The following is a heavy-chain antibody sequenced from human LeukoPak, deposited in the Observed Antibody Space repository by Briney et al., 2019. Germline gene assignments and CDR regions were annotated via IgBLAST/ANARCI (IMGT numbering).Heavy chain of an antibody. CDR3: AKDSYYDSSGYYYHPDY. D-gene: IGHD3-22*01. J-gene: IGHJ4*02. V-gene: IGHV3-23*01. CDR1: GFTFSSYA. Sequence: GGSLRLSCAASGFTFSSYAMNWVRQAPGKGLEWVSGISGSDSSTYYADSVKGRFTISRDNSKNTLFLQLNSLRAEDTAVYYCAKDSYYDSSGYYYHPDYWGQGTLVTVSS. CDR2: ISGSDSST.